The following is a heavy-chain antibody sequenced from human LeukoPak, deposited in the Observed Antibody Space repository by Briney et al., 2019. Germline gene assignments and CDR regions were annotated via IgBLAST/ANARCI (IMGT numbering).Heavy chain of an antibody. CDR3: ASSYYVWGSYRPTYYFDY. Sequence: GASVKVSCKASGYTFTSYAIHWVRQGPGQRLEWMGWINAGNGNTKYSQKFQGRVTITRDTSASTAYMELSSLRSEDTAVYYCASSYYVWGSYRPTYYFDYWGQGTLVTVSS. V-gene: IGHV1-3*01. D-gene: IGHD3-16*02. J-gene: IGHJ4*02. CDR1: GYTFTSYA. CDR2: INAGNGNT.